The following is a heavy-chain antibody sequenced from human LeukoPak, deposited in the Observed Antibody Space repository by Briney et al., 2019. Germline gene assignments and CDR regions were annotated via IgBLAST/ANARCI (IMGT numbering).Heavy chain of an antibody. V-gene: IGHV4-39*01. CDR1: GFTFSSYG. CDR3: ARHRQGVRGYSFFDY. CDR2: IYYSGST. Sequence: PGGSLRLSCAASGFTFSSYGMHWVRQAPGKGLEWIGSIYYSGSTYYNPSLKSRVTISVDTSKNQFSLKLSSVTAADTAVYYCARHRQGVRGYSFFDYWGQGTLVTVSS. D-gene: IGHD5-18*01. J-gene: IGHJ4*02.